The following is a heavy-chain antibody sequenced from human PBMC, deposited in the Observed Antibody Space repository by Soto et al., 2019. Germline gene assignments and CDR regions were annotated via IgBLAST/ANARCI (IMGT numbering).Heavy chain of an antibody. V-gene: IGHV3-9*01. CDR2: ISWNSGSI. J-gene: IGHJ6*03. CDR1: GFTFDDYA. D-gene: IGHD2-15*01. CDR3: AKDRGGGCSGGSCYPPYYYYYMDV. Sequence: EVQLVESGGGLVQPGRSLRLSCAASGFTFDDYAMHWVRQAPGKGLEWVSGISWNSGSIGYADSVKGRFTISRDNAKKSLYLQMNSLRAEDTALYYCAKDRGGGCSGGSCYPPYYYYYMDVWGKGTTVTVSS.